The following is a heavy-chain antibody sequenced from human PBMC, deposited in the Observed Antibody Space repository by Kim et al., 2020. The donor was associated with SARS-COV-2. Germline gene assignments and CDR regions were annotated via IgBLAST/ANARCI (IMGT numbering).Heavy chain of an antibody. D-gene: IGHD6-13*01. CDR3: ARLVPRGV. Sequence: SETLSLTCAVYGGSFSGYYWSWIRQPPGKGLEWMGEINHSVSTSSNPSLKSRVTISVDTSKNQFSLKLSSVTAADTAVYYCARLVPRGVWGKGTTVTVSS. V-gene: IGHV4-34*01. CDR2: INHSVST. CDR1: GGSFSGYY. J-gene: IGHJ6*04.